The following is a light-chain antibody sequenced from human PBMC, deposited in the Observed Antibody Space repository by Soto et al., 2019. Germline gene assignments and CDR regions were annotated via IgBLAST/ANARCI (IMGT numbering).Light chain of an antibody. CDR3: HQYYSIPYS. CDR1: QSLFFRSKNKDY. Sequence: DIVMTQSPDSLAVSLGERATINCKSSQSLFFRSKNKDYLAWYQHKPGQPPKLLFYWSTTRESGVPDRFSGSGSGTDFSLTISSLQAXXVAVYYCHQYYSIPYSFGQGTKLEIK. J-gene: IGKJ2*03. V-gene: IGKV4-1*01. CDR2: WST.